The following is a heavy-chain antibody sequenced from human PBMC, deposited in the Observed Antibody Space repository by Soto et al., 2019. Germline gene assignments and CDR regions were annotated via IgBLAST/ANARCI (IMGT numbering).Heavy chain of an antibody. CDR2: ISYDGSNK. V-gene: IGHV3-30*03. D-gene: IGHD6-25*01. J-gene: IGHJ6*02. CDR3: ATLGVIVAARDYGMDV. CDR1: GFTFSSYG. Sequence: GGSLRLSCAASGFTFSSYGMHWVRQAPGKGLEWVAVISYDGSNKYYADSVKGRFTISRDNSKNTLYLQMNSLRAEDTAVYYCATLGVIVAARDYGMDVWGQGTTVTVSS.